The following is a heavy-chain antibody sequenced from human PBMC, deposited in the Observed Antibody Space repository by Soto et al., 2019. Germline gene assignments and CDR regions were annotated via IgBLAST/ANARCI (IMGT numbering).Heavy chain of an antibody. CDR1: GFTFSSYA. J-gene: IGHJ4*02. D-gene: IGHD3-9*01. CDR2: ISGSGGST. CDR3: ASSEWDYDILTRYLPRSFDY. V-gene: IGHV3-23*01. Sequence: GGSMRLSCAAAGFTFSSYAMSWVRQAPGKGLEWVSAISGSGGSTYYADSVKGRFTISRDNSKNTLYLQKNSLSAEDTAVYYCASSEWDYDILTRYLPRSFDYWGQGTLVTVS.